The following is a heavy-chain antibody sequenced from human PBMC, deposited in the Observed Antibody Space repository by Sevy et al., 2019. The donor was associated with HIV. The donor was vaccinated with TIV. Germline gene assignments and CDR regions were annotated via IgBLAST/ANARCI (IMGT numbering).Heavy chain of an antibody. CDR2: ISHDGNIK. CDR1: GFTFSSYA. CDR3: AREYYDFWTGPINYYYGMDV. D-gene: IGHD3-3*01. Sequence: GGSLRLSCEASGFTFSSYAMHWVRQAPGKGLDWVAIISHDGNIKVYTDSVRGRFTISRDNFKSTLYLEMNNLRTEDTAVYYCAREYYDFWTGPINYYYGMDVWGQGTTVTVSS. V-gene: IGHV3-30-3*01. J-gene: IGHJ6*02.